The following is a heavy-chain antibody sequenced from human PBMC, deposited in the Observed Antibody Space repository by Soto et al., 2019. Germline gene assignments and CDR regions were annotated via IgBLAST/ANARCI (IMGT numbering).Heavy chain of an antibody. CDR1: GGSISSYY. CDR2: IFYSGST. J-gene: IGHJ5*01. CDR3: ASMIGDPVLSFDS. V-gene: IGHV4-59*01. Sequence: QVQLQESGPGLVKPSETLSLTCTVSGGSISSYYWSWIRQPPGKGLEWIGFIFYSGSTSYNPSLKSRVTISIDTSAYQLSLKLNSVTAADTAVYYCASMIGDPVLSFDSWGQGTLVAVSS. D-gene: IGHD3-10*02.